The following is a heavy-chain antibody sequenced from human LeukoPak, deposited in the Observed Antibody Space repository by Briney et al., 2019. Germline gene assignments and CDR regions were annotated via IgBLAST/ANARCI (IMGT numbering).Heavy chain of an antibody. CDR2: IYYSGST. J-gene: IGHJ5*02. CDR3: ARLYYYDSRGDWFDP. CDR1: GGSISSGGYF. Sequence: PSETLSLTCTVSGGSISSGGYFWSWIRQPPGKGLEWIGYIYYSGSTNYNPSLKCRVTISVDTSKNQFSLKLSSVTAADTAVYYCARLYYYDSRGDWFDPWGQGTLVTVSS. D-gene: IGHD3-22*01. V-gene: IGHV4-61*08.